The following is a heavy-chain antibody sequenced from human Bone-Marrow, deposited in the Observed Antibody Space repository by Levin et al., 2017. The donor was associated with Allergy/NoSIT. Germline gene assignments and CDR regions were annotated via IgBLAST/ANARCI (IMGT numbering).Heavy chain of an antibody. D-gene: IGHD1-26*01. V-gene: IGHV3-48*03. J-gene: IGHJ3*01. Sequence: GESLKISCAASGFTFSSYEMNWVRQAPGKGLEWVSYITSRGSTVYYADSVKGRFTISRDNAKSSLYLQMNSLRAEDTAVYYCARTDRGWELLLGAFDVWGQGTMVTVSS. CDR3: ARTDRGWELLLGAFDV. CDR2: ITSRGSTV. CDR1: GFTFSSYE.